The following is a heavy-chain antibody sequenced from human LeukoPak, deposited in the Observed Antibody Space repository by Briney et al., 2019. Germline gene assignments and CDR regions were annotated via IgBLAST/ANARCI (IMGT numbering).Heavy chain of an antibody. CDR1: GFTLSSYW. D-gene: IGHD3-3*01. CDR2: INRDASEK. Sequence: GGSLRLSCAASGFTLSSYWMSWVRQAPGKGLEWVANINRDASEKYFVDSVKGRFTISRDNAKNSLYLQMNSLRVEDTAVYYCARVSDFWSGNYYYYYMDVWGKGTTVTVSS. CDR3: ARVSDFWSGNYYYYYMDV. V-gene: IGHV3-7*01. J-gene: IGHJ6*03.